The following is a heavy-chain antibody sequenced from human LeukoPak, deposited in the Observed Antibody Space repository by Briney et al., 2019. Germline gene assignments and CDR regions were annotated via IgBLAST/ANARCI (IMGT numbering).Heavy chain of an antibody. J-gene: IGHJ5*02. D-gene: IGHD6-13*01. CDR2: ISAYNGNT. V-gene: IGHV1-18*01. CDR3: ARDEMIAAAGNWFDP. Sequence: GASVKVSCKASGYTSTSYGISWVRQAPGQGLEWMGWISAYNGNTNYAQKLQGRVTMTTDTSTSTAYMELRSLRSDDTAVYYCARDEMIAAAGNWFDPWGQGTLVTVSS. CDR1: GYTSTSYG.